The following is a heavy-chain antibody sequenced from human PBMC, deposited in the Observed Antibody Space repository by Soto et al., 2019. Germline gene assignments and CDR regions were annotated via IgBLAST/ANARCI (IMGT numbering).Heavy chain of an antibody. CDR1: GFTFSSYG. J-gene: IGHJ4*02. Sequence: QVQLVGSGGGVVQPGRSLRLSCAASGFTFSSYGMHWVRQAPGKGLEWVAVIWYDGSNKYYADSVKGRFTISRDNSKNTLYLQMNSLRAEDTAVYYCARDSKSSGWLDYWGQGTLVTVSS. CDR2: IWYDGSNK. D-gene: IGHD6-19*01. V-gene: IGHV3-33*01. CDR3: ARDSKSSGWLDY.